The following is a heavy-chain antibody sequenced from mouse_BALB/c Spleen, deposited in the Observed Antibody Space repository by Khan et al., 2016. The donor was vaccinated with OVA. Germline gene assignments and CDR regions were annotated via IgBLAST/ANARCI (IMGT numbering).Heavy chain of an antibody. Sequence: VQLQESGPGLVAPSQSLSITCTVSGFSLTGFGINWVRQPPGKGLEWLGMIWGDGSTDYNSVLKSRLSISKDNSKSQVFLKMNSLQTDDTARYYCARELRLGGVAYWGQGTLVTVSA. CDR3: ARELRLGGVAY. V-gene: IGHV2-6-7*01. CDR2: IWGDGST. CDR1: GFSLTGFG. J-gene: IGHJ3*01. D-gene: IGHD1-2*01.